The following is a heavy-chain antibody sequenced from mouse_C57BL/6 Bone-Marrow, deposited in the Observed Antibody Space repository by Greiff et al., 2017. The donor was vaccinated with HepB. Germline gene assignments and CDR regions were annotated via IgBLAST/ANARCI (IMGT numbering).Heavy chain of an antibody. D-gene: IGHD3-2*02. CDR2: IRNKANGYTT. Sequence: EVKVVDSGGGLVQPGGSLSLSCAASGFTFTDYYMSWVRQPPGKALEWLGFIRNKANGYTTEYSASVKGRFTISRDNSQSILYLQMNALRAEDSATYYCASSGLAWFAYWGQGTLVTVSA. J-gene: IGHJ3*01. CDR3: ASSGLAWFAY. V-gene: IGHV7-3*01. CDR1: GFTFTDYY.